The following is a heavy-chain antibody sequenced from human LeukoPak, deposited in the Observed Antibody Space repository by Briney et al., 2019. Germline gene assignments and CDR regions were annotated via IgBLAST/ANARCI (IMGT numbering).Heavy chain of an antibody. Sequence: SGTLSLTCAVSGGSISSSNWWSWVRQPPGKGLEWIGEIYHSGSTNYNPSLKSRVTTSVDTSKNQFSLKLSSVTAADTAVYYCARVTGDGVFDYWGQGTLVTVSS. D-gene: IGHD7-27*01. CDR2: IYHSGST. CDR1: GGSISSSNW. CDR3: ARVTGDGVFDY. V-gene: IGHV4-4*02. J-gene: IGHJ4*02.